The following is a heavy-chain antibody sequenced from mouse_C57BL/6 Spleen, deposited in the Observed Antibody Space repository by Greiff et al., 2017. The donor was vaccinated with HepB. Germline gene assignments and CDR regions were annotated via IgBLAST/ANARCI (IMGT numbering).Heavy chain of an antibody. CDR1: GYAFSSSW. D-gene: IGHD1-1*01. Sequence: VQLQQSGPELVKPGASVKISCKASGYAFSSSWLNWVKQRPGKGLEWIGRIYPGDGDTNYNGKFKGKATLTADKSSSTAYMQLSSLTSEDSAVYFCARMITTVVATDYWGQGTTLTVSS. CDR2: IYPGDGDT. CDR3: ARMITTVVATDY. J-gene: IGHJ2*01. V-gene: IGHV1-82*01.